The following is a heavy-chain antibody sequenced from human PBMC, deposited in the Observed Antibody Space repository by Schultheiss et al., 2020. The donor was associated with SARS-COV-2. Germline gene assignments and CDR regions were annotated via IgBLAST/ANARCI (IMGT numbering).Heavy chain of an antibody. D-gene: IGHD2-2*01. CDR3: ARDLRYCSSTSCYHGAFDY. CDR1: GGSISSGDYY. Sequence: SETLSLTCTVSGGSISSGDYYWSWIRQPPGKGLEWIGYIYYSGSTYYNPSLKSRVTISVDTSKNQFSLKLGSVTAADTAVYYCARDLRYCSSTSCYHGAFDYWGQGTLVTVAS. J-gene: IGHJ4*02. V-gene: IGHV4-30-4*01. CDR2: IYYSGST.